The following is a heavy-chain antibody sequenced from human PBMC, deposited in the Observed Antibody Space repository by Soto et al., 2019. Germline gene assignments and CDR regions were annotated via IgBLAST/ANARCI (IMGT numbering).Heavy chain of an antibody. D-gene: IGHD2-2*01. V-gene: IGHV3-23*01. J-gene: IGHJ6*03. CDR3: AKDTSSSPYYMDV. Sequence: EVQVLESGGGSVQPGGSLRLSCAASGFTFSNFAMSWVRHAPGKGQEWVSEITGSTGTTYYADSVKGRFIISRDNSKNTVHLQMNSLRAEDTAVYYCAKDTSSSPYYMDVWGKGTTVTVSS. CDR1: GFTFSNFA. CDR2: ITGSTGTT.